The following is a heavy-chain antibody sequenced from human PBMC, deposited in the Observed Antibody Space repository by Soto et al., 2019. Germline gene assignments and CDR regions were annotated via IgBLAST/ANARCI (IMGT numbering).Heavy chain of an antibody. CDR1: GGSISSYY. CDR3: ARHGGVATIQTYFDY. D-gene: IGHD5-12*01. Sequence: PSETLSLTCTVFGGSISSYYWSWILQHPGKGLEWIGYIYYSGSTNYNPSLKSRVTISVDTSKNQFSLKLSSVTAADTAVYYCARHGGVATIQTYFDYWGQGTLVTVSS. J-gene: IGHJ4*02. CDR2: IYYSGST. V-gene: IGHV4-59*08.